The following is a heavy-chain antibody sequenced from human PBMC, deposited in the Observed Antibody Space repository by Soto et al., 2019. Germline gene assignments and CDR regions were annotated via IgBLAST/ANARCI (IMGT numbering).Heavy chain of an antibody. Sequence: ASVKVSCKASGYTFTSYGIIWVRQAPGQGLEWMGWISAYNGNTNYAQKLQGRVTMTTDTSTSTAYMELRSLRSDDTAVYYCARVQDCSGGSCYSEGWFDPWGQGTLVTVSS. V-gene: IGHV1-18*01. CDR3: ARVQDCSGGSCYSEGWFDP. D-gene: IGHD2-15*01. J-gene: IGHJ5*02. CDR2: ISAYNGNT. CDR1: GYTFTSYG.